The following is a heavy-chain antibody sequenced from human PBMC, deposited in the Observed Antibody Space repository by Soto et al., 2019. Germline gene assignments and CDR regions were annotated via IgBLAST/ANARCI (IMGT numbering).Heavy chain of an antibody. Sequence: QVQLVESGGGVVQPGRSLRLSCAAYGFTFISYDMHWGRQAPGKGLEWVAAISYDGSNKYYADSVKGRFTISRDNSKNTLYLQMNSLSAEDTAEYYCARTMSGYPDYWGQGTLVTVSS. CDR2: ISYDGSNK. D-gene: IGHD5-12*01. CDR3: ARTMSGYPDY. V-gene: IGHV3-30-3*01. CDR1: GFTFISYD. J-gene: IGHJ4*02.